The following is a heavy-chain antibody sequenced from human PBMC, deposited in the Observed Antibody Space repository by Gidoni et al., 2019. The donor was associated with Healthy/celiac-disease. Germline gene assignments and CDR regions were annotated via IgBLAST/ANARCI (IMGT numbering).Heavy chain of an antibody. Sequence: QVQLVQSGAEVKKPGASVKVSCKVYGYTLTALSMHWVRQAPGKGLEWMGGFDPEDGETIYAQNFQGRVTMTEDTSTDTAYMELSSLRSEDTAVYYCATSHLVATKYYFDYWGQGTLVTVSS. J-gene: IGHJ4*02. D-gene: IGHD5-12*01. CDR2: FDPEDGET. V-gene: IGHV1-24*01. CDR1: GYTLTALS. CDR3: ATSHLVATKYYFDY.